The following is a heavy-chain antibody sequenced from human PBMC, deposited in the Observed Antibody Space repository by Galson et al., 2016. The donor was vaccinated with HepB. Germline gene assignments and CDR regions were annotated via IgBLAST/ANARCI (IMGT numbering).Heavy chain of an antibody. V-gene: IGHV4-31*03. D-gene: IGHD1-26*01. J-gene: IGHJ4*02. CDR2: ISFRGST. Sequence: TLSLTCTVSGGSIRSGDYYWSWIRQHPGKGLEWIGYISFRGSTYYNPSLKSRVTISVDTSKNQFSLRLSSATAADTAVYYCAKTHYSGTYLDWGQGTLVTVSS. CDR1: GGSIRSGDYY. CDR3: AKTHYSGTYLD.